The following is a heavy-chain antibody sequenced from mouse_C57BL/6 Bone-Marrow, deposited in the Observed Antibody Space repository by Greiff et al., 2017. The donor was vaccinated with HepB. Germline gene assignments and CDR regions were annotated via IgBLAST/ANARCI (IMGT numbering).Heavy chain of an antibody. V-gene: IGHV1-82*01. CDR3: ARSALWYFDY. CDR1: GYAFSSSW. J-gene: IGHJ2*01. Sequence: QLQQSGPELVKPGASVKISCKASGYAFSSSWMNWVKQRPGKGLEWIGRIYPGDGDTNYNGKFKGKATLTADKSSSTAYMQLSSLTSEDSAVYFCARSALWYFDYWGQGTTLTVSS. CDR2: IYPGDGDT. D-gene: IGHD1-1*02.